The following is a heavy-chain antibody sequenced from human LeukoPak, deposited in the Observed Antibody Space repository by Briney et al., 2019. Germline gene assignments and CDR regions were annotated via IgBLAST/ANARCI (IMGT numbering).Heavy chain of an antibody. CDR2: ISGSGGST. CDR3: AKDLMTTVVTPGGFDP. J-gene: IGHJ5*02. Sequence: GGSLRLSCAASGFTFSSYAMSWVRQAPGKGLEWVSAISGSGGSTYYADSVKGRFTISRDNSKNTLYLQMNSLRAEDTAVYYCAKDLMTTVVTPGGFDPWGQGTLVTVSS. D-gene: IGHD4-23*01. CDR1: GFTFSSYA. V-gene: IGHV3-23*01.